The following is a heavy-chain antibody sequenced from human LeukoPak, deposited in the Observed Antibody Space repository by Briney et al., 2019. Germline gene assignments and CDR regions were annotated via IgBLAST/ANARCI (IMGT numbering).Heavy chain of an antibody. V-gene: IGHV4-34*01. CDR3: ARGRRYSYGYRPFDY. J-gene: IGHJ4*02. CDR1: GGSFSGYY. Sequence: SETLSLTCAVYGGSFSGYYWGWIRQPPGKGLEWIGEIHHSGSTNYNPSLKSRVTISVDTSKNQFSLKLSSVTAADTAVYYCARGRRYSYGYRPFDYWGQGTLVTVSS. CDR2: IHHSGST. D-gene: IGHD5-18*01.